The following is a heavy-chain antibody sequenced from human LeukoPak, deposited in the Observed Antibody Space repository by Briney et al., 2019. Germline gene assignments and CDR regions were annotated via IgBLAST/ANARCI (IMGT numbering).Heavy chain of an antibody. CDR3: ARHSRNGVRFLEWSSRHYYYYYMDV. Sequence: GGSLRLSCVASGLTLSGYGMNWVRQAPGKGLEWLSYISTTMTTIYYADSVKGRFTVSRDNSKNSLYLQMNSLRAEDTAVYYCARHSRNGVRFLEWSSRHYYYYYMDVWGKGTTVTVSS. CDR1: GLTLSGYG. D-gene: IGHD3-3*01. J-gene: IGHJ6*03. CDR2: ISTTMTTI. V-gene: IGHV3-48*01.